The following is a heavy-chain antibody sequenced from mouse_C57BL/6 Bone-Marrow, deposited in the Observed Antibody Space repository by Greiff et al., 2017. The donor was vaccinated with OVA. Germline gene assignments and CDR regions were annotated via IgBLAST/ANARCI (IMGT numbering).Heavy chain of an antibody. J-gene: IGHJ1*03. Sequence: QVQLQQPGAELVRPGPSVKLSCKASGYTFTSYWMHWVKQRPGQGLEWIGVIDPSDSYTNYNQKFKGKATLTVDTSSSTAYMQLSSLTSEDSAVYYCARTTSRVYFDVWGTGTTVTVSS. CDR3: ARTTSRVYFDV. CDR2: IDPSDSYT. V-gene: IGHV1-59*01. D-gene: IGHD2-12*01. CDR1: GYTFTSYW.